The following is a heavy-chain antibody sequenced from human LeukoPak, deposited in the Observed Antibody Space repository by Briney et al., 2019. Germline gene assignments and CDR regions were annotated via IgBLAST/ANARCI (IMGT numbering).Heavy chain of an antibody. CDR1: GGTFTSYA. CDR3: ARALLLPAAISGSYYFDY. CDR2: IIPIFGTA. Sequence: GASVKVSCTASGGTFTSYAISWVRQAPGQGLEWMGGIIPIFGTANYAQKFQGRVTITTDESTSTAYMELSSLRSEDTAVYYCARALLLPAAISGSYYFDYWGQGTLVTVSS. J-gene: IGHJ4*02. D-gene: IGHD2-2*01. V-gene: IGHV1-69*05.